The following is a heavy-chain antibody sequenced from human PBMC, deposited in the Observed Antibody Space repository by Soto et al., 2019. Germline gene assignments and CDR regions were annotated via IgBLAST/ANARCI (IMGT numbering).Heavy chain of an antibody. J-gene: IGHJ4*02. D-gene: IGHD3-3*01. Sequence: SQTLSLTCAISGDSVSSNSAAWNWIRQSPSRGLEWLGRTYYRSKWYNDYAVSVKSRVTINPDTSKNQFSLQLNSVTPEDTAVYYCARDTPNYDFWSGYVIDYWGQGTLVTVSS. V-gene: IGHV6-1*01. CDR2: TYYRSKWYN. CDR1: GDSVSSNSAA. CDR3: ARDTPNYDFWSGYVIDY.